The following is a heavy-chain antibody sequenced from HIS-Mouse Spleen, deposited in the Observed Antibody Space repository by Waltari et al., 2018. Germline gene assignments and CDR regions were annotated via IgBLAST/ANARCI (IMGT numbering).Heavy chain of an antibody. V-gene: IGHV3-21*01. J-gene: IGHJ4*02. Sequence: EVQLVEFGGGRVKPGGSRRLPCAASGFTLGSYRQHWVRQAPGKGLEWVSSISSSSSYIYYADSVKGRFTISRDNAKNSLYLQMNSLRAEDTAVYYCASLYYDILTGYYRDYWGQGTLVTVSS. CDR1: GFTLGSYR. CDR3: ASLYYDILTGYYRDY. CDR2: ISSSSSYI. D-gene: IGHD3-9*01.